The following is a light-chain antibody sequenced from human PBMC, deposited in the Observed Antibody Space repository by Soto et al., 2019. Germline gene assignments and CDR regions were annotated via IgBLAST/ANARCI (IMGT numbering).Light chain of an antibody. J-gene: IGKJ2*01. Sequence: DIQMTQSPSSLSASVGDRVTLTCRASQNINRYLNWYQQKPGKAPKLLIYAASSLQSGVPSMFSGSGSGTDFTLTISSLQPEDFATYYDQQSYITPETFGRGTNLEI. CDR2: AAS. V-gene: IGKV1-39*01. CDR3: QQSYITPET. CDR1: QNINRY.